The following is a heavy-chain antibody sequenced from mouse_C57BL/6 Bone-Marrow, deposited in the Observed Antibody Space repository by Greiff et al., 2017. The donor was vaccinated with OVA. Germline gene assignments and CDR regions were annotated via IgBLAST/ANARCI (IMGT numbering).Heavy chain of an antibody. J-gene: IGHJ1*03. CDR2: ISNGGGST. V-gene: IGHV5-12*01. CDR1: GFTFSDYY. Sequence: EVKLEESGGGLVQPGGSLKLSCAASGFTFSDYYMYWVRQTPEKRLEWVAYISNGGGSTYYPDTVKGRFTISRDNAKNTLYLQMSRLKSEDTAMYYCARHGYWYFDVWGTGTTVTVSS. CDR3: ARHGYWYFDV.